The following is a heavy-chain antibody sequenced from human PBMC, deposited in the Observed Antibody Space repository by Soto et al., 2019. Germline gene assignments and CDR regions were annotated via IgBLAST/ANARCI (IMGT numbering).Heavy chain of an antibody. V-gene: IGHV3-30*18. CDR2: ISEDGRNK. J-gene: IGHJ4*02. Sequence: GGSLRLSCAASGFTFSSYGMHWVRQAPGKGLEWVAIISEDGRNKYYADSVKGRFTISRDNSKNTVYLQMNSLRAEDTAVYYCAKGSVVAMIRIYDYWGQGTLVTVSS. CDR1: GFTFSSYG. CDR3: AKGSVVAMIRIYDY. D-gene: IGHD5-12*01.